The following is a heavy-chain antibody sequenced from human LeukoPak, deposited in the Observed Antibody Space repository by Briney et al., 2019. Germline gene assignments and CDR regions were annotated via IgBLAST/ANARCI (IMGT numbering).Heavy chain of an antibody. D-gene: IGHD2-15*01. Sequence: GGSLRLSCAASGFTFSGYAMSWVRQAPGKGLEWVSAISGSGGSTYYADSVKGRFTISRDNSKNTLYLQMNSLRAEDTAVYYCAKSGVVAANYYYYYYMDVWGKGTTVTVSS. CDR2: ISGSGGST. J-gene: IGHJ6*03. CDR3: AKSGVVAANYYYYYYMDV. CDR1: GFTFSGYA. V-gene: IGHV3-23*01.